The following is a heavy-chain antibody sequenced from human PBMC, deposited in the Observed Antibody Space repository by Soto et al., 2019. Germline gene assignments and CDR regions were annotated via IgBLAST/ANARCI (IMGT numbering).Heavy chain of an antibody. CDR2: ISAYNGNT. CDR1: GYTFTSYG. CDR3: ARGVSPGYSSSWTPEYYCYYYGMDV. V-gene: IGHV1-18*01. J-gene: IGHJ6*02. Sequence: ASVKVSCKASGYTFTSYGISWVRQAPGQGLEWMGWISAYNGNTNYAQKLQGRVTMTTDTSTSTAYMELRSLRSDDTAVYYCARGVSPGYSSSWTPEYYCYYYGMDVWGQGTTVTVSS. D-gene: IGHD6-13*01.